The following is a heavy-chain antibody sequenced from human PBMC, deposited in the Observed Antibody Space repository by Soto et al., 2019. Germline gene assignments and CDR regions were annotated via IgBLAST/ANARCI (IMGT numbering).Heavy chain of an antibody. Sequence: VGSLRLSCAASGFTFSSYSMNWVRQAPGKGLEWVSTISSTSIYIYYADSVRGRFTISRDNAKNSLYLQMNSLRAEDTAVYYCATDQLSLLDYDYWAQGTLVTVSS. D-gene: IGHD1-1*01. V-gene: IGHV3-21*01. J-gene: IGHJ4*02. CDR2: ISSTSIYI. CDR1: GFTFSSYS. CDR3: ATDQLSLLDYDY.